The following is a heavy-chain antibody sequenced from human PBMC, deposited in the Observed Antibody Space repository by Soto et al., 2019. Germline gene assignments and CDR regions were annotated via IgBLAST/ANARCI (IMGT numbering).Heavy chain of an antibody. V-gene: IGHV3-64D*06. CDR2: INSNGGST. D-gene: IGHD5-18*01. J-gene: IGHJ4*02. CDR3: AGRGYSYGYYSLAY. CDR1: GFTFSSYA. Sequence: PGGSLRLSCSASGFTFSSYAMHWVRQAPGKGLEYVSAINSNGGSTYYADSVKGRFTISRDNSKNTLYLQMSSLRAEDTAVYYCAGRGYSYGYYSLAYWGQGT.